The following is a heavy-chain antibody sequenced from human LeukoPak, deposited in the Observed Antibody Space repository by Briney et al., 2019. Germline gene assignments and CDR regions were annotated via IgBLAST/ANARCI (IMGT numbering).Heavy chain of an antibody. Sequence: SETMSLTCTVSGGSISSSGYYWGWIRQPPGKGLEWIGSIYYSGSTYYNPSLKSRVTISVDTSKNQFSLQLSSVTAADTAVYFCARQESSYGSGSYFDYWGQGFLVTVSS. CDR3: ARQESSYGSGSYFDY. J-gene: IGHJ4*02. D-gene: IGHD3-10*01. V-gene: IGHV4-39*01. CDR1: GGSISSSGYY. CDR2: IYYSGST.